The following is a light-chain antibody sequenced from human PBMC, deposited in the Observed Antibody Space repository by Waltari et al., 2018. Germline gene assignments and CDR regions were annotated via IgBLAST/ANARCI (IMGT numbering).Light chain of an antibody. Sequence: EVVMTQSPLSLSVTLGQPASISCRSSQSFVHSDENTYLNWFQQRPGPYPRGLIYKVSDRDSGVPDRFSGSGSGTDFTLKISRVEAEDVGVYYCTQHTHWPWTVGQGTKVEIK. CDR2: KVS. V-gene: IGKV2-30*02. CDR3: TQHTHWPWT. CDR1: QSFVHSDENTY. J-gene: IGKJ1*01.